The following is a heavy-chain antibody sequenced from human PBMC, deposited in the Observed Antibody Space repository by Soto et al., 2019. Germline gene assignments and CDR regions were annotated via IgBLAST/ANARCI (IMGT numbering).Heavy chain of an antibody. Sequence: QVTLKVSGPVLVKPTEALTLTCTVSGFSLSNARMGVSWIRQPPGKALERLAHIFSNDEKSYSTSLNSRLTISKDTSKSQVVLTMTHMDPVDTATYSCVRLGYDFWSGYPGDAFDIWGQGTMVTVSS. CDR3: VRLGYDFWSGYPGDAFDI. V-gene: IGHV2-26*01. CDR1: GFSLSNARMG. CDR2: IFSNDEK. D-gene: IGHD3-3*01. J-gene: IGHJ3*02.